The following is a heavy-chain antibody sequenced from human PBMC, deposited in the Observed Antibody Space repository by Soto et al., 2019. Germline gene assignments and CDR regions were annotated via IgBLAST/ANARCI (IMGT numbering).Heavy chain of an antibody. V-gene: IGHV1-18*04. Sequence: SSVKVSCKAAGYTFTSYGISWVRQAPGQGLEWMGWISAYNGNTNYAQKLQGRVTMTTDTSTSTAYMELRRLRSDDTAVYYCARQGRYSYGSSSYYYYYGMDVWGQGTTVTVSS. CDR2: ISAYNGNT. D-gene: IGHD5-18*01. J-gene: IGHJ6*02. CDR3: ARQGRYSYGSSSYYYYYGMDV. CDR1: GYTFTSYG.